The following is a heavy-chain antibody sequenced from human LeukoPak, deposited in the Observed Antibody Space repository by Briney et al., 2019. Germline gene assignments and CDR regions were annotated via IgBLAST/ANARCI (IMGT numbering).Heavy chain of an antibody. Sequence: ASVKVSCKASGYTFTGYYMHWVRQAPGQGLEWMGWINPNSGGTNYAQKFQGKVTMTRDTSISTAYMELSRLRSDDTAVYYCARGDYYDSSGYLDYWGQGTLVTVSS. J-gene: IGHJ4*02. CDR3: ARGDYYDSSGYLDY. D-gene: IGHD3-22*01. CDR2: INPNSGGT. V-gene: IGHV1-2*02. CDR1: GYTFTGYY.